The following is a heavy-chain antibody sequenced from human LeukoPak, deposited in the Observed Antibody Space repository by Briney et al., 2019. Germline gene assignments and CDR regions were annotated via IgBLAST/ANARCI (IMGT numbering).Heavy chain of an antibody. J-gene: IGHJ6*03. CDR3: AKQGAVRQDFYMDV. Sequence: SVKVSCKASGGSFSNHAITWVRQAPGQGLELMGRIIPIFGATTYAQKFQGRVTITADMGSSTAYLELTGLTSEDTALYFCAKQGAVRQDFYMDVWGNGTTVIVSS. CDR1: GGSFSNHA. V-gene: IGHV1-69*06. CDR2: IIPIFGAT. D-gene: IGHD3-16*01.